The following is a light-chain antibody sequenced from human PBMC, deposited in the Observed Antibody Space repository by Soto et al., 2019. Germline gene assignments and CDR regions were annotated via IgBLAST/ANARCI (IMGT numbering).Light chain of an antibody. CDR2: DVS. CDR1: NRDVGGFNY. V-gene: IGLV2-14*03. CDR3: ASYTTSSTYG. J-gene: IGLJ1*01. Sequence: TNRDVGGFNYVSWYQQHPGKAPKFMIYDVSSRPSGVSDRLSGSKSGNTASLTISGLQAEDEADYYCASYTTSSTYGFGTGTKVTVL.